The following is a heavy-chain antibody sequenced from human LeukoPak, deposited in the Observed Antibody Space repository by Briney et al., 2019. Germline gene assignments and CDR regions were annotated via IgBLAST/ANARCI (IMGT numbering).Heavy chain of an antibody. V-gene: IGHV4-34*01. J-gene: IGHJ6*03. CDR1: VGSFSGYY. CDR3: ARGYYGSGSHCCHMDV. D-gene: IGHD3-10*01. CDR2: VNHSGST. Sequence: PSETLSLTCAVYVGSFSGYYWSWIRQPPGKGLEWIGEVNHSGSTNYNSSLKSRVTISVDTSKNQFSLKLSSVTAADTAVYYCARGYYGSGSHCCHMDVWGKGTTITVS.